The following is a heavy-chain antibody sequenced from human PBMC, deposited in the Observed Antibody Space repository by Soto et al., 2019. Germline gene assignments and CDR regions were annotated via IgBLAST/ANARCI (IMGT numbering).Heavy chain of an antibody. CDR3: ARDVPRYCSSTSCYDFDY. CDR2: ISAYNGNT. CDR1: GYTFTSYG. J-gene: IGHJ4*02. V-gene: IGHV1-18*01. D-gene: IGHD2-2*01. Sequence: ASVKVSCKASGYTFTSYGISWVRQAPGQGLEWMGWISAYNGNTNYAQKLQGRVTMTTDTSTSTAYMELRSLRSDDTAVYYCARDVPRYCSSTSCYDFDYWGQGTLVTVSS.